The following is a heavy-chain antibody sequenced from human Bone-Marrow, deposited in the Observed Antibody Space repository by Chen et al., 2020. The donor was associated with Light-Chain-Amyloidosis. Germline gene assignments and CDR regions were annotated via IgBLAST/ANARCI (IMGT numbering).Heavy chain of an antibody. J-gene: IGHJ4*02. CDR2: ISWNSGSI. Sequence: EVQLVESGGGLVQPGRSLRLSCAASGFPFDDYAMHWVRQAPGKGLEWVSGISWNSGSIGYADSVKGRFTISRDNAKNSLYLQMNSLRAEDTALYYCAKAIVPAAIGYFDYWGQGTLVTVSS. V-gene: IGHV3-9*01. CDR3: AKAIVPAAIGYFDY. D-gene: IGHD2-2*02. CDR1: GFPFDDYA.